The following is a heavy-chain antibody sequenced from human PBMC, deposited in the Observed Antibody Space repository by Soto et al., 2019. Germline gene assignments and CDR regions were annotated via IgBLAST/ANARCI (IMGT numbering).Heavy chain of an antibody. CDR1: GFNFGACA. V-gene: IGHV3-64D*06. Sequence: PGGSLRLSCEASGFNFGACAMSWVRQAPGKGLEWVSGISGSGSATYYADSVKGRFTISRDNSKNTLYLQMSSLRLEDTAVYYCVKDRYVDYWGQGTLVTVSS. CDR2: ISGSGSAT. CDR3: VKDRYVDY. J-gene: IGHJ4*02.